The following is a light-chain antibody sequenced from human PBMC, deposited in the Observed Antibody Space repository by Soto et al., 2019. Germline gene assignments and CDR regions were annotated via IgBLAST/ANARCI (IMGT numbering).Light chain of an antibody. V-gene: IGLV2-14*01. CDR1: SSDVGGYNY. Sequence: QSALTQPASVSGSPGQSITISCTGTSSDVGGYNYVSWYQQHPGKAPKLMIYDVSNRPSGVSNRFSGSKSGNTASLTISGLQAEDEADYYCSSYTSISTFLFGTGTKVTVL. J-gene: IGLJ1*01. CDR3: SSYTSISTFL. CDR2: DVS.